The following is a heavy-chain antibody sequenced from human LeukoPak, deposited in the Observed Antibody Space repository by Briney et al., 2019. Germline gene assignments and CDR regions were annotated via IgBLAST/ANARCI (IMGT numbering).Heavy chain of an antibody. CDR1: GFTFSSYE. Sequence: GGSLRLSCAASGFTFSSYEMNWVHQAPGKGLEWISYISGSGSTMYYADSVKGRFTISRDNAKNSLYLQMNSLRTEDTAVYYCASLRPRQQLVVDHWGQGTLVTVSS. CDR2: ISGSGSTM. J-gene: IGHJ4*02. V-gene: IGHV3-48*03. D-gene: IGHD6-13*01. CDR3: ASLRPRQQLVVDH.